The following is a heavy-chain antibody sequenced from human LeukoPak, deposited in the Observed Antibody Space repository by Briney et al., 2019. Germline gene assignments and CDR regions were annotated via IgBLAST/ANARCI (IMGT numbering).Heavy chain of an antibody. D-gene: IGHD3-16*01. CDR1: GFTFSDYY. J-gene: IGHJ4*02. CDR3: AKAAYVNYDYVWGNPHY. CDR2: ISSSGSTI. Sequence: PGGSLRLSCAASGFTFSDYYMSWIRQAPGKGLEWVSYISSSGSTIYYADSVKGRFTISRDNSKNTLYLQMNSLRAEDTAVYYCAKAAYVNYDYVWGNPHYWGQGTLVTVSS. V-gene: IGHV3-11*01.